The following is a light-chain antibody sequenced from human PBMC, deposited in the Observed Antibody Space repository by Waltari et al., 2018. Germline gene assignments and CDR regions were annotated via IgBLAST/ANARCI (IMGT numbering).Light chain of an antibody. Sequence: QSALTQPASVSGSPGQSVTISCTGTSSDVGGYHFVSWYQQYPGKAPKLIISDVSDRPSGVSTRFSGSKSVNTASLTISGLQAEDEADYYCCSYSRGSAPYVFGTGTKVTVL. CDR3: CSYSRGSAPYV. CDR2: DVS. CDR1: SSDVGGYHF. J-gene: IGLJ1*01. V-gene: IGLV2-14*03.